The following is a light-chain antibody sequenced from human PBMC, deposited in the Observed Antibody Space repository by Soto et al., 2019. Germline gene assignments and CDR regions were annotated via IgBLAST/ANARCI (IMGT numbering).Light chain of an antibody. CDR1: QSLVDSDGNTY. CDR2: SVS. Sequence: DVVMTQSPLSLPVTLGQSASISCKSSQSLVDSDGNTYLIWFQQRPGQSPRRLIYSVSNRDSGVPERFSGSGSGTDFTLKLSMLEAEDVGLYYCMQGSHWPWTFGQGTKVEFK. V-gene: IGKV2-30*01. J-gene: IGKJ1*01. CDR3: MQGSHWPWT.